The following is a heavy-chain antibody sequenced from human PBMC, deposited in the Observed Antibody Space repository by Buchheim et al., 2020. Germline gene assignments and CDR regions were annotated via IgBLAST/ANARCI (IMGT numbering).Heavy chain of an antibody. V-gene: IGHV3-73*01. Sequence: EVQLVESEGGLVQPGGSLKLSCAASGFTFSGSAMHWVRQASGKGLEWVGRIRSKANSYATAYAASVKGRFTSPRDDSKNTAYLQMNSLKTEDTAVYYCTRMVVAATRYYGMDVWGQGTT. J-gene: IGHJ6*02. CDR2: IRSKANSYAT. CDR1: GFTFSGSA. D-gene: IGHD2-15*01. CDR3: TRMVVAATRYYGMDV.